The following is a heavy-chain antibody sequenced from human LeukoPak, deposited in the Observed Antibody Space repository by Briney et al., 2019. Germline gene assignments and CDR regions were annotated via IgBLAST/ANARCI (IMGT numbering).Heavy chain of an antibody. V-gene: IGHV3-48*02. CDR2: IRSSGSTI. Sequence: GGSLRLSCVASGFTVSSAHMNWVRQAPGKGLEWVSYIRSSGSTIYYADSVRGRFTISGDIAKNSLYLQMNSLRDEDTAVYYCARDHDYAFDYWGQGTLVTVSS. J-gene: IGHJ4*02. CDR1: GFTVSSAH. D-gene: IGHD4/OR15-4a*01. CDR3: ARDHDYAFDY.